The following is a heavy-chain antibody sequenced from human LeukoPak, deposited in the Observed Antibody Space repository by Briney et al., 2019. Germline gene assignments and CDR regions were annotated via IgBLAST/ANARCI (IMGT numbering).Heavy chain of an antibody. CDR3: ARAWSPNVATGYYFDY. CDR1: GGSISSGGYY. Sequence: PSETLSLTCTVSGGSISSGGYYWSWIRQHPGKGLEWIGYIYYSGSTYYNPSLKSRVTISVDTSKNQFSLKLSSVTAADTAVYYCARAWSPNVATGYYFDYWGQGTLVTVSS. J-gene: IGHJ4*02. CDR2: IYYSGST. D-gene: IGHD5-12*01. V-gene: IGHV4-31*03.